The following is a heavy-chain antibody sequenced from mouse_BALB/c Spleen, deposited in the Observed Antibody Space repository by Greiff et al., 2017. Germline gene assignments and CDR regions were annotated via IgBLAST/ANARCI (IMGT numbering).Heavy chain of an antibody. J-gene: IGHJ4*01. Sequence: EVKLVESGPGLVKPSQSLSLTCTVTGYSITSDYAWNWIRQFPGNKLEWMGYISYSGSTSYNPSLKSRISITRDTSKNQFFLQLNSVTTEDTATYYCARWGDYDVRAMDYWGQGTSVTVSS. D-gene: IGHD2-4*01. CDR2: ISYSGST. CDR3: ARWGDYDVRAMDY. CDR1: GYSITSDYA. V-gene: IGHV3-2*02.